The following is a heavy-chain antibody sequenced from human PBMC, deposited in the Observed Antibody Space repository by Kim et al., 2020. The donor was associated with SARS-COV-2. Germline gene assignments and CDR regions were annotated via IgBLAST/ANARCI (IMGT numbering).Heavy chain of an antibody. D-gene: IGHD6-13*01. V-gene: IGHV3-48*03. CDR2: ISSSGSTI. CDR3: ASVPPLSKEITWVYRYRESYYGMDV. Sequence: GGSLRLSCAASGFTFSSYEMNWVRQAPGKGLEWVSYISSSGSTIYYADSVKGRFTISRDNAKNSLYLQMNSLRAEDTAVYYCASVPPLSKEITWVYRYRESYYGMDVWGQGTTVTVSS. CDR1: GFTFSSYE. J-gene: IGHJ6*02.